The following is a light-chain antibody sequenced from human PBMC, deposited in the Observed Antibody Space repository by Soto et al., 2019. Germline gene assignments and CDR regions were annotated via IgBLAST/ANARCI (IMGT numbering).Light chain of an antibody. CDR2: DVS. V-gene: IGLV2-14*01. J-gene: IGLJ1*01. CDR3: CSYTSSSTYD. CDR1: SSDVGGYNY. Sequence: QSALTQPASVSGSPGQSITISCTGTSSDVGGYNYVSWYQQHPGKAPKLMIYDVSNRPSGVSNRFSGSKSGNTASLTISGLQAEDEADYYCCSYTSSSTYDFGTGTKLTVL.